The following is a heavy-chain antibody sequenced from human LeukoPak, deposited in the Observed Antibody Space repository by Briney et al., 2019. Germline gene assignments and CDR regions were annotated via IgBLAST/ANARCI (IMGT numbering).Heavy chain of an antibody. V-gene: IGHV3-23*01. D-gene: IGHD5-18*01. Sequence: PGGSLRLSCAASGFTFSNYAINWVRQAPGKGLEWISPISSSGVTTYYADSVKGRFTISRDNSKNTLYLQMNSLRGEDTAVYYCAKAPANYVDTAMGTFDYWGQGTLVIVSS. CDR1: GFTFSNYA. CDR2: ISSSGVTT. CDR3: AKAPANYVDTAMGTFDY. J-gene: IGHJ4*02.